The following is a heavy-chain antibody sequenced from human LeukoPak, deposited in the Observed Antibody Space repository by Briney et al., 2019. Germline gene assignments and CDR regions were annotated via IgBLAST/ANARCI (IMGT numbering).Heavy chain of an antibody. D-gene: IGHD2-21*02. CDR2: ISYSGYT. J-gene: IGHJ3*02. V-gene: IGHV4-31*03. CDR1: GGSISSGGSS. CDR3: ARGADRSSCGSDCYEGAFDI. Sequence: PSETLSLTCTVSGGSISSGGSSWNWIRQHPGKGLEWIGYISYSGYTYDNPSLKSRLTISVDTSKTQFSLKPRSVTAADTAVYYCARGADRSSCGSDCYEGAFDIWGQGTMVTVSS.